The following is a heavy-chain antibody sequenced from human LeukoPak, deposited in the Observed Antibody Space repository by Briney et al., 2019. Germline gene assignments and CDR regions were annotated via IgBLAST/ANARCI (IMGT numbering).Heavy chain of an antibody. V-gene: IGHV4-30-4*01. J-gene: IGHJ4*02. Sequence: PSETLSLTCTVSGGSIGSGDYYWSWIRQPPGKGLEWIGYIYYSGNTYYNPSLKSRATISVDTSKNQFSLKLTSVTAADTAVYYCARVLGDYVALDYWGQGTLVTVSS. CDR1: GGSIGSGDYY. CDR3: ARVLGDYVALDY. CDR2: IYYSGNT. D-gene: IGHD4-17*01.